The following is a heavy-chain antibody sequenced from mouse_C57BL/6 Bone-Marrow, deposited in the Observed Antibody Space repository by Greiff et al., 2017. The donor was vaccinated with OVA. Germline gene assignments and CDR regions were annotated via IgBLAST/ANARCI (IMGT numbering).Heavy chain of an antibody. CDR3: ASDGSSNYYFDY. CDR1: GFTFSDYG. Sequence: EVNLVESGGGLVKPGGSLKLSCAASGFTFSDYGMHWVRQAPEKGLEWVAYISSGSSTIYYADTVKGRFTISRDNAKNTLFLQMTSLRSEDTAMYYCASDGSSNYYFDYWGQGTTLTVSS. CDR2: ISSGSSTI. D-gene: IGHD1-1*01. J-gene: IGHJ2*01. V-gene: IGHV5-17*01.